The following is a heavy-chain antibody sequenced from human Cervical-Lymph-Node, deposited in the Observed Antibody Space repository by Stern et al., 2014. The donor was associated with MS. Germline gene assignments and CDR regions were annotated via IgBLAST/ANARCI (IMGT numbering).Heavy chain of an antibody. CDR3: ARGFYGLHFDY. Sequence: QVQLVESGPGLVKPSQTLSLTCTVSGGSISSGSYYWSWIRQPAGKGLQWIGRIYTSGSTNYNPSLKSRVPISVDTSKNQFPLKLSSGTAADTAVYYCARGFYGLHFDYWGQGTLVTVSS. CDR1: GGSISSGSYY. CDR2: IYTSGST. V-gene: IGHV4-61*02. D-gene: IGHD4-17*01. J-gene: IGHJ4*02.